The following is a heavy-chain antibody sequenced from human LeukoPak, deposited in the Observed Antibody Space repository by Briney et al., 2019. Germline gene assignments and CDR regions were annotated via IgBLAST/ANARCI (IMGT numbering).Heavy chain of an antibody. CDR2: IYSGGST. CDR3: AKGDSSGYYSGYYFDY. J-gene: IGHJ4*02. D-gene: IGHD3-22*01. V-gene: IGHV3-66*01. CDR1: GFTVSSNY. Sequence: GGSLRLSCAASGFTVSSNYMSWVRQAPGKGLEWVSVIYSGGSTYYADSVKGRFTISRDNSKNTLYLQMNSLRAEDTAVYYCAKGDSSGYYSGYYFDYWGQGTLVTVSS.